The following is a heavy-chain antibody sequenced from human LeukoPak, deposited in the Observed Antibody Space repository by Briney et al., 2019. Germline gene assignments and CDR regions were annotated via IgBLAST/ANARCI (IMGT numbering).Heavy chain of an antibody. CDR2: IIPIFGTA. CDR1: GGTFSSYA. Sequence: SVKVSCKASGGTFSSYAISWVRQAPGQGLEGMGGIIPIFGTANYAQKFQGRVTITADESTSTAYMELSSLRSEDTAVYYCARLPLRSIAVGYYGMDVWGQGTTVTVSS. CDR3: ARLPLRSIAVGYYGMDV. J-gene: IGHJ6*02. D-gene: IGHD6-6*01. V-gene: IGHV1-69*13.